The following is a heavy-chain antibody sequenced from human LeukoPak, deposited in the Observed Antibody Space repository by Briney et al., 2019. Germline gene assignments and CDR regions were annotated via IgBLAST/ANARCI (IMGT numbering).Heavy chain of an antibody. J-gene: IGHJ4*02. D-gene: IGHD3-3*01. CDR2: ISSSGSTI. V-gene: IGHV3-48*03. CDR1: GFTFSSYE. Sequence: GGSLRLSCAASGFTFSSYEMNWVRQAPGKGLEWVSYISSSGSTIYYADSVKGRFTISRDNAKNSLYLQMNSLRAEDTAVYYCASGYDFSSGSKRGFDNWGQGTRVTVSS. CDR3: ASGYDFSSGSKRGFDN.